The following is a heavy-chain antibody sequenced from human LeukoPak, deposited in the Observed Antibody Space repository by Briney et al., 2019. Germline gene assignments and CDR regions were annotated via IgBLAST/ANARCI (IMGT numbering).Heavy chain of an antibody. J-gene: IGHJ6*02. V-gene: IGHV4-34*01. CDR1: GGSFGGYY. Sequence: NPSETLSLTCAVYGGSFGGYYWSWIRQPPGKGLEWIGEINHSGSTNYNPSLKSRVTISVDTSKNQFSLKLSSVTAADTAVYYCARRLPIGYCSSTSCYTSKYYYYGMDVWGQGTTVTVSS. CDR3: ARRLPIGYCSSTSCYTSKYYYYGMDV. CDR2: INHSGST. D-gene: IGHD2-2*02.